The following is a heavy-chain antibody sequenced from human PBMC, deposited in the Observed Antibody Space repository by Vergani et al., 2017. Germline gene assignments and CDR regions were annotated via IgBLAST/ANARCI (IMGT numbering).Heavy chain of an antibody. V-gene: IGHV3-7*03. CDR2: IKQDGSEK. Sequence: EVQLVESGGGLVQPGGSLRLSCAASGFTFSSYWMSWVRQAPGKGLEWVANIKQDGSEKYYVDSVKGRFTISRDNAKNSLYLQINSLRAEDKAVYYCARKISDDYGDAGYYYYGMDVWGQGTTVTVSS. CDR3: ARKISDDYGDAGYYYYGMDV. CDR1: GFTFSSYW. J-gene: IGHJ6*02. D-gene: IGHD4-17*01.